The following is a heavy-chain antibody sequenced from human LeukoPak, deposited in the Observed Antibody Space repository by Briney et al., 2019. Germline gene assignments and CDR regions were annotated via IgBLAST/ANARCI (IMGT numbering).Heavy chain of an antibody. J-gene: IGHJ6*03. V-gene: IGHV3-30*02. Sequence: GGSLRLSCAASGFTFSSYGMHWVRQAPGKGLEWVAFIRYDGSNKYYADSVKGRFTISRDNSKNTLYPQMNSLRAEDSAVYYCAKVSADVVVVAAPIRRGYYMDVWGKGTTVTVSS. CDR2: IRYDGSNK. D-gene: IGHD2-2*02. CDR1: GFTFSSYG. CDR3: AKVSADVVVVAAPIRRGYYMDV.